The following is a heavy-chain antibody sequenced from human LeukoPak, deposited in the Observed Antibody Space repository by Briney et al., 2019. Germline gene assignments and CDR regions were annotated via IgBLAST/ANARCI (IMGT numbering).Heavy chain of an antibody. CDR2: IYSGGST. CDR3: ARDGGSTEYYFDY. Sequence: GGSLRLSCAASGFTFNTYSLNWVRQAPGKGLEWVSVIYSGGSTYYADSVKGRFTISRDNSKNTLYLQMNSLRAEDTAVYYCARDGGSTEYYFDYWGQGTLVTVSS. V-gene: IGHV3-53*01. CDR1: GFTFNTYS. J-gene: IGHJ4*02. D-gene: IGHD3-16*01.